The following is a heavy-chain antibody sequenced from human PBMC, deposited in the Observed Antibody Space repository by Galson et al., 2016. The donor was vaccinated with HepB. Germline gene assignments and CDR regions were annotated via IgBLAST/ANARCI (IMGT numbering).Heavy chain of an antibody. D-gene: IGHD5-24*01. J-gene: IGHJ4*02. CDR2: INHSGTT. CDR3: ARLANYWQFYYFDY. Sequence: ETLSLTCAVYGGSFRGYYWNWIRQTPEKGLEWIGQINHSGTTNYNPSLKGQFTISVDTSKNQFSLKLTSVAAADPAVYYCARLANYWQFYYFDYWGQGTPATVSS. CDR1: GGSFRGYY. V-gene: IGHV4-34*01.